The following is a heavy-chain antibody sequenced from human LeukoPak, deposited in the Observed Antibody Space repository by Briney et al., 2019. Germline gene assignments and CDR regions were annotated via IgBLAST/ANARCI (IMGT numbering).Heavy chain of an antibody. J-gene: IGHJ6*02. V-gene: IGHV3-21*01. CDR3: ARDLAYGDDFWSGYYYGMDV. CDR1: GFTFSSYS. CDR2: ISSSSSYI. D-gene: IGHD3-3*01. Sequence: PGGSLRLSCAASGFTFSSYSMNWVRQAPGKGLEWVSSISSSSSYIYYADSVKGRFTISRDSAKNSLYLQMNSLRAEDTAVYYCARDLAYGDDFWSGYYYGMDVWGQGTTVTVSS.